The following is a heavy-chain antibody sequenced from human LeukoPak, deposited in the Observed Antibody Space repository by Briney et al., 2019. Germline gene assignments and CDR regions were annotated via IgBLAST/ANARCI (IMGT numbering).Heavy chain of an antibody. V-gene: IGHV3-15*01. J-gene: IGHJ4*02. D-gene: IGHD3-10*01. CDR1: GFSFSNAW. Sequence: GGSLRLSCAASGFSFSNAWMSWVRQAPGKGLEWVGRIKSKTDGGATDYAAPVKGRFTISRGDSENTLYLQMNSLKTEDTAVYYCTTDWVRGVRGHWGQGTLVTVSS. CDR3: TTDWVRGVRGH. CDR2: IKSKTDGGAT.